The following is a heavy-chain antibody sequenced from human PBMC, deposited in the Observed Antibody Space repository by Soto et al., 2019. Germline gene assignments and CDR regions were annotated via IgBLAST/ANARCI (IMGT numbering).Heavy chain of an antibody. CDR3: ARDTGDFWSGYGMDV. D-gene: IGHD3-3*01. CDR1: GFTFSSYE. CDR2: ISSSGSTI. Sequence: EVQLVESGGGLVQPGGSLRLSCAASGFTFSSYEMNWVRQAPGKGLEWVSYISSSGSTIYYADSVKGRFTISRDNAKNSLYLQMNSLRDEDTAVYYCARDTGDFWSGYGMDVWGQGTTVTVSS. J-gene: IGHJ6*02. V-gene: IGHV3-48*03.